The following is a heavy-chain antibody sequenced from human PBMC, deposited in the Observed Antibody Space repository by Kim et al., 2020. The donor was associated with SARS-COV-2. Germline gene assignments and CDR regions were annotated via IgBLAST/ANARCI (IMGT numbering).Heavy chain of an antibody. Sequence: GGSLRLSCAASGFTFSNAWMTWVRQAPGQGLEWVGRIKSKTDGGTTDYAAPVKGRFTISRDDSKNTLYLQMNSLKTEDTAVYYCTTDIVVVPAAMPNYYYSIDVWGQGTPFTVSS. J-gene: IGHJ6*02. V-gene: IGHV3-15*01. CDR3: TTDIVVVPAAMPNYYYSIDV. CDR2: IKSKTDGGTT. CDR1: GFTFSNAW. D-gene: IGHD2-2*01.